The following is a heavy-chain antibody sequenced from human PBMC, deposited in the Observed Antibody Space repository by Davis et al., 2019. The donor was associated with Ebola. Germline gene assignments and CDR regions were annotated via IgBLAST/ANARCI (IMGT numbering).Heavy chain of an antibody. D-gene: IGHD2-21*02. CDR1: GFNFGDYA. V-gene: IGHV3-23*01. J-gene: IGHJ1*01. CDR2: ISDRGGSK. Sequence: PGGSLRLSCAGSGFNFGDYAMSWVRQAPGKGLEWVSCISDRGGSKYYADSVKGRFTISRDDAKESLYLHMNSLRAEDTAVYYCARSGGDCYSRGDCYFQHWGQGTLVTVSS. CDR3: ARSGGDCYSRGDCYFQH.